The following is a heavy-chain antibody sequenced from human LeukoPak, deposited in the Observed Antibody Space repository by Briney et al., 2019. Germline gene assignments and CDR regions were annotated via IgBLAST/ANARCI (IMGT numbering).Heavy chain of an antibody. Sequence: SETLSLTCTVSGFSISSSYYWGWIRQPPGKGLEWIGNIYHSGSTYYNPSLKSRVTISLDLSKIQFSLKVTSVTAADTAVYYCARVKGSSWPGNYYYYMDVWGKGTTVTVSS. CDR3: ARVKGSSWPGNYYYYMDV. D-gene: IGHD6-13*01. J-gene: IGHJ6*03. CDR1: GFSISSSYY. V-gene: IGHV4-38-2*02. CDR2: IYHSGST.